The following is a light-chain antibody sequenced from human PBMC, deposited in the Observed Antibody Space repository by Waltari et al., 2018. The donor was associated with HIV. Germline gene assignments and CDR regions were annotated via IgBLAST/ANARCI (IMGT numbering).Light chain of an antibody. V-gene: IGLV1-44*01. J-gene: IGLJ1*01. CDR3: AAWDDSLNGRYV. CDR2: ASN. CDR1: SSTIGRNP. Sequence: QSGLTQPPSASGTPGQRVTISCSGSSSTIGRNPVHCYQHFPGAAPRLLIYASNQRSSWVPDRFSGSKSGTSASLAISGFQSEDEADYYCAAWDDSLNGRYVFGTGTKVTVL.